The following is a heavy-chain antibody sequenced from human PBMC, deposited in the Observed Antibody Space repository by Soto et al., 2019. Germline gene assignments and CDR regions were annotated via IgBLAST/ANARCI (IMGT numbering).Heavy chain of an antibody. CDR2: IKEDGSEK. Sequence: EVQLVESGGDLGQPGGSLRLSCADSRFTFSGYWMYWVRQAPGKGLEWVANIKEDGSEKNYVDSVRGRFTISRDNAKNSLYLQLTSVRAEDSAGYYCARGARIWGQGTMVTVS. V-gene: IGHV3-7*01. J-gene: IGHJ3*02. CDR3: ARGARI. CDR1: RFTFSGYW.